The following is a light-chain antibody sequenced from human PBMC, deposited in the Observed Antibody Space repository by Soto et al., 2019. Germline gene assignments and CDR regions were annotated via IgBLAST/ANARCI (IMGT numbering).Light chain of an antibody. CDR2: DAS. V-gene: IGKV1-16*01. Sequence: DIQMTQSPSSLSASVGDRVTITCRASQGISNSLAWFQQKPGKAPKSLIYDASHLQSGVPSTFSGSGSGTEFTLTISTLQPEDFANYYCQQYKSFPLTFGGGTKVEIK. CDR3: QQYKSFPLT. CDR1: QGISNS. J-gene: IGKJ4*01.